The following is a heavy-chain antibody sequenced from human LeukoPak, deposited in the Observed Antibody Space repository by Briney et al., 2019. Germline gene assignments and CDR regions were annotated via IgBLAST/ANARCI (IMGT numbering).Heavy chain of an antibody. Sequence: GGSLRLSCAASGFTFSNYWMTWVRQAPGKGLEWVANINRDGSEGYYVDSVKGRFTISRDDAKSSLYLQMNSLRAEDTAVYYCARRNAMDDWGQGTTVIVFS. CDR1: GFTFSNYW. CDR3: ARRNAMDD. CDR2: INRDGSEG. V-gene: IGHV3-7*03. J-gene: IGHJ6*02.